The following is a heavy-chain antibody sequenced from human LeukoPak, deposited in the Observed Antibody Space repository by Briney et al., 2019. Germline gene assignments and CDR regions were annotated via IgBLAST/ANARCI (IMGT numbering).Heavy chain of an antibody. J-gene: IGHJ6*03. CDR3: ARGTTLTTLPYYYYMDV. CDR1: GYTFTDYY. Sequence: GDSVKVSCKASGYTFTDYYLHWVRQAPGQGLEWMGWINPNSGGTNYAQKFQGRVTMTRDTSIGTAYMELSRLRSDDTALYYCARGTTLTTLPYYYYMDVWGEGTTVTVSS. V-gene: IGHV1-2*02. CDR2: INPNSGGT. D-gene: IGHD4-17*01.